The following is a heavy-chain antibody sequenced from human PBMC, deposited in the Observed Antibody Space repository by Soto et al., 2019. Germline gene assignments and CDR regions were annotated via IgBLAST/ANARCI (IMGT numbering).Heavy chain of an antibody. V-gene: IGHV3-74*01. CDR1: GFTFSSYW. J-gene: IGHJ6*02. D-gene: IGHD3-3*01. CDR3: ARDPNVLRFLEWSPGLDV. Sequence: GGSLRLSCAASGFTFSSYWMHWVRQAPGKGLVWVSRINSDGSSTSYADSVKGRFTISRDNAKNTLYLQMNSLRAEDTAVYYCARDPNVLRFLEWSPGLDVWGQGTTVTVSS. CDR2: INSDGSST.